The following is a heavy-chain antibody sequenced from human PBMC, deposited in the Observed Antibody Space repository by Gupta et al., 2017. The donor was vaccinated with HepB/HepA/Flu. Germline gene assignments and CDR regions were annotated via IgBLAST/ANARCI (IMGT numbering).Heavy chain of an antibody. CDR1: GGSFSGYY. V-gene: IGHV4-34*01. CDR2: INHSGST. Sequence: QVQLQQWGAGLLKPSETLSLTCAVYGGSFSGYYWSWIRQPPGKGLEWIGEINHSGSTNYNPSLKSRVTISVDTSKNQFSLKLSSVTAADTAVYYCARGRRCSGGSCNYWYFDLWGRGTLVTVSS. CDR3: ARGRRCSGGSCNYWYFDL. J-gene: IGHJ2*01. D-gene: IGHD2-15*01.